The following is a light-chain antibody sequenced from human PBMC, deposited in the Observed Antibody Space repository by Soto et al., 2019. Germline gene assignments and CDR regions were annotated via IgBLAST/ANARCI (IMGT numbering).Light chain of an antibody. CDR3: QQLNSYPLT. Sequence: TESPATPSVSPGERATLSCRASEYVSSDVAWYQQKPGKAPQLLIYAASTLHSGVPSRFRGSLYGTDFTLTISSLQTEDFATYYCQQLNSYPLTFGGGTKVDIK. V-gene: IGKV1-9*01. CDR2: AAS. J-gene: IGKJ4*01. CDR1: EYVSSD.